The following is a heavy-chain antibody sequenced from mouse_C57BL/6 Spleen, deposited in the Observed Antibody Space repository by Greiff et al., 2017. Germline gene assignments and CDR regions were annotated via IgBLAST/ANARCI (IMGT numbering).Heavy chain of an antibody. V-gene: IGHV2-9-1*01. D-gene: IGHD1-1*01. CDR2: IWTGGGT. J-gene: IGHJ1*03. Sequence: QVQLQQSGPGLVAPSQSLSITCTVSGFSLTSYAISWVRQPPGQGLEWIGVIWTGGGTNYNSAPNSSLSISKDNSKSQVFLKMNRLQTEDTARYYCARNYGTAVVRYFDVWGTGTTVTVSS. CDR3: ARNYGTAVVRYFDV. CDR1: GFSLTSYA.